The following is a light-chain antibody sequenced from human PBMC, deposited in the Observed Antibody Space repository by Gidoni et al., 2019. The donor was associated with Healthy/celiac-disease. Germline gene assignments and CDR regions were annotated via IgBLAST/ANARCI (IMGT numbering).Light chain of an antibody. CDR3: QQSYSTPPLT. CDR1: QSISSY. V-gene: IGKV1-39*01. CDR2: AAS. J-gene: IGKJ4*01. Sequence: DIQMTQSPSSLSASVGDRVTITCRASQSISSYLNWYQQNPGKAPKLLIYAASSLQSGVPSRFSGSGSGTDFTLTISSLQPEDFATYYCQQSYSTPPLTFGGXTKVEIK.